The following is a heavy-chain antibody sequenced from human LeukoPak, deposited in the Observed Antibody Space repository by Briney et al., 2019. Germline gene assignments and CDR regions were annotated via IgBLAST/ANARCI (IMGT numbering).Heavy chain of an antibody. V-gene: IGHV3-48*01. CDR3: ARGEQEMATMSIDY. CDR2: ISSRGSTI. Sequence: GVSVTLSRAASRFTFNTYSMIWLRQAPGQGLEWVSYISSRGSTIYYADSVKGRFTIYRDNAKNSVYLQMNSLRAEDAAVYYRARGEQEMATMSIDYWGQGTLVTVSS. D-gene: IGHD5-24*01. J-gene: IGHJ4*02. CDR1: RFTFNTYS.